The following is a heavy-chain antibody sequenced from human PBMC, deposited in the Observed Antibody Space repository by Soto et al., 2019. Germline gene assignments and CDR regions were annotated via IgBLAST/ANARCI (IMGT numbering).Heavy chain of an antibody. V-gene: IGHV3-23*01. CDR3: AKVIDILTGYYDFDH. CDR2: ISGNGDKT. D-gene: IGHD3-9*01. CDR1: GFTFSIYA. J-gene: IGHJ4*02. Sequence: GGSRRLSCAASGFTFSIYAMTWVRQAPGKGLEWVSTISGNGDKTNYADSVKGRFTISRDYSKNTLYLQMNSLRAEDTAVYYCAKVIDILTGYYDFDHWGQGTLVTVSS.